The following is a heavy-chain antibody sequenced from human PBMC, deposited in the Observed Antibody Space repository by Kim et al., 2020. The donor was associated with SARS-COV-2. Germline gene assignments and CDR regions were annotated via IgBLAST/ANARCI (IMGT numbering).Heavy chain of an antibody. V-gene: IGHV1-46*01. D-gene: IGHD1-26*01. Sequence: AQKFQSRVTMTRDTSASTVYMELSSLRSEDTAVYYCARDGRELLLDAFDIWGQGTMVTVSS. CDR3: ARDGRELLLDAFDI. J-gene: IGHJ3*02.